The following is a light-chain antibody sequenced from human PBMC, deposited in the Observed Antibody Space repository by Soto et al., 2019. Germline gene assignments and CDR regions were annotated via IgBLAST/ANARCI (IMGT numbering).Light chain of an antibody. Sequence: EIVMTQSPATLSVSPGERATLSCRASQSVSSNLAWYQQKPGQAPRLLIYGASTRATGIPASFSGSGSGTXXXXXXSSLQSEDFAVYYCHQYNNWPRTFGRGTKVDIK. J-gene: IGKJ2*01. CDR2: GAS. CDR3: HQYNNWPRT. V-gene: IGKV3-15*01. CDR1: QSVSSN.